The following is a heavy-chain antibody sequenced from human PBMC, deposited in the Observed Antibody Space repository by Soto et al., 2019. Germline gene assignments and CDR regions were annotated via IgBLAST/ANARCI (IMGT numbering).Heavy chain of an antibody. CDR3: AKDPGYSYGYGAFDI. Sequence: QVQLVESGGGVVQPGRSLRLSCAASGFTFSSYGMHWVRQAPGKGLEWVAVISYDGSNKYYADSVKGRFTISRDNSKNTLYLQMNSLRAEDTAVYYCAKDPGYSYGYGAFDIWGQGTMVTVSS. J-gene: IGHJ3*02. V-gene: IGHV3-30*18. CDR1: GFTFSSYG. D-gene: IGHD5-18*01. CDR2: ISYDGSNK.